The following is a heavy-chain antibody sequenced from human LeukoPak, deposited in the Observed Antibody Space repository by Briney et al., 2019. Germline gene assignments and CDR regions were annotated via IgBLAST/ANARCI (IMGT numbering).Heavy chain of an antibody. CDR1: GYTFTSYG. CDR3: ARMRYYGSGSYYTVGAFDI. Sequence: ASVKVSCKASGYTFTSYGISWVRQAPGQGLEWMGWISAYNGNTNYAQKLQGRVTMTTDTSTSTAYMELRSLRSDDTAAYYCARMRYYGSGSYYTVGAFDIWGQGTMVTVSS. J-gene: IGHJ3*02. CDR2: ISAYNGNT. V-gene: IGHV1-18*01. D-gene: IGHD3-10*01.